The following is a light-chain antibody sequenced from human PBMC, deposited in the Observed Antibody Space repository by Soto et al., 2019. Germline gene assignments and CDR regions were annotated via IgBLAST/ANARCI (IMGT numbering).Light chain of an antibody. J-gene: IGKJ3*01. Sequence: DIVLTQSPGTLSLSPGERATLSCRASQSVSSSYFAWYQQKPGQAPRLLICGAASRATGIPDRFSGSGSGTDFTLSISRLEPEDFAVYYCQQYGSSPFTFGPGTKVDIK. V-gene: IGKV3-20*01. CDR2: GAA. CDR1: QSVSSSY. CDR3: QQYGSSPFT.